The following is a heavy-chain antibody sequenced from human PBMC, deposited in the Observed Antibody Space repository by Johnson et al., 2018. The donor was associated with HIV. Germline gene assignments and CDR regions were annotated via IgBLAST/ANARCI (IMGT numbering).Heavy chain of an antibody. CDR1: GFTFSDSY. CDR2: ISSSDSAI. D-gene: IGHD3-22*01. Sequence: VQLVESGGGVVQPGRSLRLSCGASGFTFSDSYMNWIRQAPGKGLEWVSYISSSDSAIWYADSVKGRFTISRDSAKNSLYLQMNSLRAEDTALYYCARGVSSGYYSNAFDVWGQGTMATVSS. J-gene: IGHJ3*01. V-gene: IGHV3-11*01. CDR3: ARGVSSGYYSNAFDV.